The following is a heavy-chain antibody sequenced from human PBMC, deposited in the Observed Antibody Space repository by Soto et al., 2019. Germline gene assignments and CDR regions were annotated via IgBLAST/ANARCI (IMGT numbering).Heavy chain of an antibody. CDR3: ARLGAFYQSLEP. J-gene: IGHJ5*02. CDR2: IYHSGST. D-gene: IGHD3-3*02. V-gene: IGHV4-30-2*01. Sequence: SETLSLTCAVSGGSISSGGYSWSWIRQPPGKGLEWIGYIYHSGSTYYNPSLKSRVTISVDRSKNQFSLKLSSVTAADTAVYYCARLGAFYQSLEPWGPGTLVTVSS. CDR1: GGSISSGGYS.